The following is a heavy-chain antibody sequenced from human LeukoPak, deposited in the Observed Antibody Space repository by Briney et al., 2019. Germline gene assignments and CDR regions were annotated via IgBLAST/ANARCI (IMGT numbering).Heavy chain of an antibody. CDR2: ISVSGGVT. D-gene: IGHD3-22*01. CDR1: RITPSNDG. J-gene: IGHJ4*02. CDR3: AKRGVVIRVILVGFHKEAYYFDS. V-gene: IGHV3-23*01. Sequence: GGALRLSCALARITPSNDGMSWVCEAPGKGLEWVAGISVSGGVTNSADSVKGRFTISRDNPRNTLYLQMNSLRAEDTAVYFCAKRGVVIRVILVGFHKEAYYFDSWGQGALVTVSS.